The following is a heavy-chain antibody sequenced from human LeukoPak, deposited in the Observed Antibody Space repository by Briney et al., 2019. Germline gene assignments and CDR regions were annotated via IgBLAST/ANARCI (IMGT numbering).Heavy chain of an antibody. CDR3: AADMIAAAGSDAFDI. CDR1: GFTFTSSA. J-gene: IGHJ3*02. CDR2: IVVGSGNT. V-gene: IGHV1-58*02. D-gene: IGHD6-13*01. Sequence: SVKVSCKASGFTFTSSAMQWVRQARGQHLEWIGWIVVGSGNTNYAQKFQERVTITRDMSTSTAYMELSSLRSEDTAVYYCAADMIAAAGSDAFDIWGQGTMVTVSS.